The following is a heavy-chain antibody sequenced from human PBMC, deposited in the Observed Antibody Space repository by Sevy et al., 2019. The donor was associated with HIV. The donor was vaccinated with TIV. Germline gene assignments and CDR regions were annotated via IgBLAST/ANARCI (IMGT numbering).Heavy chain of an antibody. V-gene: IGHV3-7*01. Sequence: GESLKISCAASRFTFSNYWMNWVRQAPGKGLEWVANIKQDGSEKDHVDSVKGRFTISRDNAKNSLYLQMNTLRVEDTAVYYCATGGLDHWGLGILVTVSS. J-gene: IGHJ4*02. CDR1: RFTFSNYW. CDR3: ATGGLDH. D-gene: IGHD2-15*01. CDR2: IKQDGSEK.